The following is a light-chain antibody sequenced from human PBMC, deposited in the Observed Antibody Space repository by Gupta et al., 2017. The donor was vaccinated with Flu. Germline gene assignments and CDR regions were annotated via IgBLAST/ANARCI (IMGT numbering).Light chain of an antibody. Sequence: TLSLSPGERATLSCRASQSINNYLAWFQQKPGQAPRLLIYDASTRATGIPARFSGSGSGTDFTLTISSRAPEDFAVYYCQQWTCGPPPLTFGGGTKVEIK. CDR1: QSINNY. V-gene: IGKV3-11*01. J-gene: IGKJ4*01. CDR3: QQWTCGPPPLT. CDR2: DAS.